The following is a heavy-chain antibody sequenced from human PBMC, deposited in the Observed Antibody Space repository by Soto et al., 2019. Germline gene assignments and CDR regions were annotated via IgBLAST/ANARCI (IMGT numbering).Heavy chain of an antibody. V-gene: IGHV1-8*01. Sequence: ASVKVSCKASGYPFTDHDINWVRQATGQGLEWMGWMNPNTGNTRYAQQLQGRLTMTRDTSISTAFMELSGLRSEDTALYYCARGRLDTLTEFWGGGTLVTVSS. J-gene: IGHJ4*02. CDR1: GYPFTDHD. CDR2: MNPNTGNT. CDR3: ARGRLDTLTEF. D-gene: IGHD5-18*01.